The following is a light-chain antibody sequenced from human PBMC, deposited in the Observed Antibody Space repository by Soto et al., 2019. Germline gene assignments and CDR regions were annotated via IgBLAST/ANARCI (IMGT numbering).Light chain of an antibody. CDR1: QSVSSSY. CDR2: GAS. CDR3: QQYGSSPRT. J-gene: IGKJ1*01. Sequence: EIVLTQSPGTLSLSPGERATLSCRASQSVSSSYLAGYQQKPGQAPRLGIYGASSRATGIPDRCSGSGSGTDFTLTIRRLEPEDFAVYYCQQYGSSPRTFGQGTKVEIK. V-gene: IGKV3-20*01.